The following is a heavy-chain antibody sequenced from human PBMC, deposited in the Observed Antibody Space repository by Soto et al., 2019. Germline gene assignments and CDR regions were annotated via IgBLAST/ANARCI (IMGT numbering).Heavy chain of an antibody. CDR2: IYYSGNT. CDR3: VGAVFDYGDYYYYAMDV. D-gene: IGHD4-17*01. Sequence: SETLSLTCTVSGGSISSYYWSWIRQPPGKGLEWIGYIYYSGNTNYNPSLKSRDTISVDTSKNQFSLKLSSVTAADTAVYYCVGAVFDYGDYYYYAMDVWGQGTTVTVSS. J-gene: IGHJ6*02. V-gene: IGHV4-59*08. CDR1: GGSISSYY.